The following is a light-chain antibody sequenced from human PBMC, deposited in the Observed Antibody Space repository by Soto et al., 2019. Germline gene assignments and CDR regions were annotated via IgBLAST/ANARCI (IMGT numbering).Light chain of an antibody. CDR2: GAS. Sequence: PGERATLSCRASQSVSSNLAWYQQKPGQAPRLLIYGASSRATGIPDRFSGSGSGTDFTLTISRLEPEDFAVYYCQQYGSSGTFGQGTKVDIK. CDR1: QSVSSN. V-gene: IGKV3-20*01. CDR3: QQYGSSGT. J-gene: IGKJ1*01.